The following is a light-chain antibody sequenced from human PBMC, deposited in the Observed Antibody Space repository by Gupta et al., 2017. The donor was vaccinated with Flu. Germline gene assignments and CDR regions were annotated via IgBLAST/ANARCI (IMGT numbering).Light chain of an antibody. V-gene: IGKV1-5*03. CDR3: QQYRSYPWT. CDR1: QSSDSW. J-gene: IGKJ1*01. CDR2: KTS. Sequence: DIQMTQSPSTLSASLGDRVTITCRASQSSDSWLAWYQQKPGKVPKLLIYKTSNLESGVPSRFSGSGSGTEFTLTISRLQPDDFATYYCQQYRSYPWTFGQGTTVEIQ.